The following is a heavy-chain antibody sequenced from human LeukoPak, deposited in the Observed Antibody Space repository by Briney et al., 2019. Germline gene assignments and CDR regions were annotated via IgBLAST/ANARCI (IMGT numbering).Heavy chain of an antibody. CDR3: TRVGYIDEGIDY. CDR2: IKQDGSKK. J-gene: IGHJ4*02. Sequence: GGSLRLSCVASGFPFSSYWMTWVRQAPGKGLEWVANIKQDGSKKSYVDSVKGRFTISRDNAKNSLYLQMNSLRAEDTAIYYCTRVGYIDEGIDYWGQGTMVTVSS. V-gene: IGHV3-7*04. D-gene: IGHD5-24*01. CDR1: GFPFSSYW.